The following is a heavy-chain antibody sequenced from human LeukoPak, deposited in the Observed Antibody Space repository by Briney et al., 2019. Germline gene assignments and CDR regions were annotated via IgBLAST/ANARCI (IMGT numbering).Heavy chain of an antibody. V-gene: IGHV3-23*01. J-gene: IGHJ4*02. D-gene: IGHD3-22*01. CDR3: AVRYNSSGYYYFHY. Sequence: GGSLRLSCTASGFTFSSYAMSWVRQAPGKGLEWVSAISASGGSTYYADSVKGRFTISRDNSKNTMYLQMNSLRAEDAAVYYCAVRYNSSGYYYFHYWGQGTLVTVCS. CDR1: GFTFSSYA. CDR2: ISASGGST.